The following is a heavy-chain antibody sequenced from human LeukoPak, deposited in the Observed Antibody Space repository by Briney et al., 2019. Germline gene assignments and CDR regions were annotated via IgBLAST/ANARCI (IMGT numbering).Heavy chain of an antibody. CDR2: ISSSGSTI. CDR1: GFTFSSYE. Sequence: GGSLRLSCAASGFTFSSYEMNWVRQAPGKGLEWVSYISSSGSTIYYADSVKGRFTISRDNAKNSLYLQMNSLRAEDTAVYYCARELVVVAASRDCWGQGTLVTVSS. D-gene: IGHD2-15*01. J-gene: IGHJ4*02. CDR3: ARELVVVAASRDC. V-gene: IGHV3-48*03.